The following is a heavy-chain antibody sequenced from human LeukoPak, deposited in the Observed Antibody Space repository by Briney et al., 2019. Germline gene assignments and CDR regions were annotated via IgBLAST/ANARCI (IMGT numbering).Heavy chain of an antibody. J-gene: IGHJ4*02. Sequence: GGSLRLSCAASGFTFSSYGMHWVRQAPGKGLEWVAVKWYDGSNKYYADSVKGRFTISRDNSKNTLYLQMNSPRAEDTAVYYCAKDLEGEIDYWGQGTLVTVSS. CDR2: KWYDGSNK. CDR3: AKDLEGEIDY. CDR1: GFTFSSYG. V-gene: IGHV3-33*06. D-gene: IGHD1-1*01.